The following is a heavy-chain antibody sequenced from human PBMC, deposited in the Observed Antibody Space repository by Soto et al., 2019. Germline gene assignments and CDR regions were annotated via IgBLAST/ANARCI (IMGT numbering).Heavy chain of an antibody. D-gene: IGHD2-21*01. CDR2: IYYSRST. Sequence: SETLSLTCTVSGGSISSYYWSWIRQPPGKGLEWIGYIYYSRSTNYNPSLKSRVTISVDTSKNQFSLKLSSVTAADTAVYYCARTVVYFDYWGQGTLVTVSS. J-gene: IGHJ4*02. CDR1: GGSISSYY. CDR3: ARTVVYFDY. V-gene: IGHV4-59*01.